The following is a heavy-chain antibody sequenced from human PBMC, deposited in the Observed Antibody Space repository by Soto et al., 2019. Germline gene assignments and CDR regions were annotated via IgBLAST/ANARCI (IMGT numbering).Heavy chain of an antibody. Sequence: EVQLLESGGGLVQPGGSLRLSCAASGFTFSSYAMSWVRQAPGKGLEWVSAISGSGGTTYYAHSVKGRFTISRDSYKNTLYLQMNSLRAEDTAVYYCATSLWFGTASDYWGQGTLVTVSS. CDR3: ATSLWFGTASDY. CDR2: ISGSGGTT. J-gene: IGHJ4*02. CDR1: GFTFSSYA. D-gene: IGHD3-10*01. V-gene: IGHV3-23*01.